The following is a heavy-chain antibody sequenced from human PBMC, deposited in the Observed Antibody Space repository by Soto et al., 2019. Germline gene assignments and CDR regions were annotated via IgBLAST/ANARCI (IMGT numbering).Heavy chain of an antibody. CDR1: GGTFSSYA. CDR2: IIPIFGTA. D-gene: IGHD2-8*01. J-gene: IGHJ4*02. V-gene: IGHV1-69*13. Sequence: SVKVSCKASGGTFSSYAISWVRQAPGQGREWMGGIIPIFGTANYAQKFQGRVTITADESTSTAYMALSSLRSEDTAVYYCAGYYCTNGVCYAHFDYWGQGTLVTVSS. CDR3: AGYYCTNGVCYAHFDY.